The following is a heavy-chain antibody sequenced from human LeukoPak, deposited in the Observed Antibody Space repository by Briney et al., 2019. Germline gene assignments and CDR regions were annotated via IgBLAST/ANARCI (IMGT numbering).Heavy chain of an antibody. CDR1: GFTFSSYE. D-gene: IGHD6-19*01. J-gene: IGHJ5*02. Sequence: GGSLRLSCAASGFTFSSYEMNWVRQAPGKGLEWVSNISSSGSSRYYADSVKGRFTISRDNAKNSLYLQMNSLRAEDTAVYYCARIPDSSGWLNWFDPWGQGTLVTVSS. CDR2: ISSSGSSR. V-gene: IGHV3-48*03. CDR3: ARIPDSSGWLNWFDP.